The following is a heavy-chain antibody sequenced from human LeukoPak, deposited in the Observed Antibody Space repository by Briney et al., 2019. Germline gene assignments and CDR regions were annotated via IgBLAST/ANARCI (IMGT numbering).Heavy chain of an antibody. J-gene: IGHJ3*02. V-gene: IGHV1-8*01. CDR2: MNPNSGNT. CDR1: GYTFTSYD. D-gene: IGHD1-26*01. Sequence: ASVKVSCKASGYTFTSYDINWVRQATGQGLEWMGWMNPNSGNTGYAQKFQGRVTMTRNTSISTAYMELSRLRSDDTAVYYCAREGIVGATGSAFDIWGQGTMVTVSS. CDR3: AREGIVGATGSAFDI.